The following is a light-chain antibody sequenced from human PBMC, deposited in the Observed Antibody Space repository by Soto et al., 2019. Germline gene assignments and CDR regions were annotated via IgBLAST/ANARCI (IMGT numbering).Light chain of an antibody. CDR1: SSDVGGYNY. V-gene: IGLV2-8*01. J-gene: IGLJ1*01. CDR3: SSYAGSSYV. CDR2: EVS. Sequence: QSVLTQPPSASGSPGHSVTISCTGTSSDVGGYNYVSWYQQHPGKAPKVMIYEVSRRPSGVPDRFSGSKSGNTASLTVSGLQAEDEADYYCSSYAGSSYVFGTGTKVTVL.